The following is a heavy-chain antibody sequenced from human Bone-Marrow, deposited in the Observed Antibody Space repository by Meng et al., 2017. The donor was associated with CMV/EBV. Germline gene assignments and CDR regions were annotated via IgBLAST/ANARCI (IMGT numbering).Heavy chain of an antibody. J-gene: IGHJ4*02. CDR2: ISSSGSTI. CDR3: ARDALTGYSSEYYFDY. Sequence: GESLKISCSASGFTFSDYYMSWIRQAPGKGLEWVAYISSSGSTIYYADSVKGRFTISRDNAKNSLYLQMNSLRAEDTAVYYRARDALTGYSSEYYFDYWGQGPLVTVSS. CDR1: GFTFSDYY. D-gene: IGHD2-21*01. V-gene: IGHV3-11*04.